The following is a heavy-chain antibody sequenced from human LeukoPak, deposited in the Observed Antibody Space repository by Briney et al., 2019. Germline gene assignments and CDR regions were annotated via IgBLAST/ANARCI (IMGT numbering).Heavy chain of an antibody. CDR3: ARRSISITIFGVVIHSYFDY. V-gene: IGHV4-39*01. D-gene: IGHD3-3*01. CDR1: GDSISSSSYY. J-gene: IGHJ4*02. Sequence: PSETLSLTCTVSGDSISSSSYYWGWIRQPPGTGLEWIGSIYYSGSTYYKPSLKSRATISVDTSKNQFSLKLSSVTAADTAVYYGARRSISITIFGVVIHSYFDYWGQGTLVTVSS. CDR2: IYYSGST.